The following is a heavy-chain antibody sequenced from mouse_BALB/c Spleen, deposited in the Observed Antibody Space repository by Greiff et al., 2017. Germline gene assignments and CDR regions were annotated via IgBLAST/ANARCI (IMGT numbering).Heavy chain of an antibody. CDR2: IWAGGST. V-gene: IGHV2-9*02. J-gene: IGHJ4*01. Sequence: QVQLQQSGPGLVAPSQSLSITCTVSGFSLTSYGVHWVRQPPGKGLEWLGVIWAGGSTNYNSALMSRRSISKDNSKSQVFLKMNSLQTDDTAMYYCAREGNGSSYYAMDYWGQGTSVTVSS. CDR1: GFSLTSYG. CDR3: AREGNGSSYYAMDY. D-gene: IGHD1-1*01.